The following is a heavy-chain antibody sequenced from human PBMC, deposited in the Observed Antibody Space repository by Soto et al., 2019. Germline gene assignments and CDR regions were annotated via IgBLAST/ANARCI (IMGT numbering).Heavy chain of an antibody. CDR1: GSTFMSYG. Sequence: PGGSLSPSCAAFGSTFMSYGMQWARQAPGKGQEWVSVISYDGSNKYYADSVKGRFTISRDNSKNTLYLQMNSLRADDTAVYYCAKGIEWEHLYGMDVWGQGTTVTSP. V-gene: IGHV3-30*18. CDR2: ISYDGSNK. CDR3: AKGIEWEHLYGMDV. D-gene: IGHD1-26*01. J-gene: IGHJ6*02.